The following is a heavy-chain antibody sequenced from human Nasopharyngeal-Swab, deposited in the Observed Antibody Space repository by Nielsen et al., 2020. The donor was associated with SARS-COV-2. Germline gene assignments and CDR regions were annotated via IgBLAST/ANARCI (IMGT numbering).Heavy chain of an antibody. D-gene: IGHD2-2*01. Sequence: SSVKVSCKASGGTFSSYAISWVRQAPGQGLEWMGGIIPIFGTANYARKFQGRVTITADESTSTAYMELSSLRSEDTAVYYCARGLVSTADFDYWGQGTLVTVSS. CDR2: IIPIFGTA. V-gene: IGHV1-69*13. CDR3: ARGLVSTADFDY. J-gene: IGHJ4*02. CDR1: GGTFSSYA.